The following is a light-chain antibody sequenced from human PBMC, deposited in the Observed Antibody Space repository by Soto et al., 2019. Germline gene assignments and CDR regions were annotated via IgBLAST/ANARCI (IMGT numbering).Light chain of an antibody. Sequence: PGERATLSCRASPSVTNFLAWYQQKPGQAPRLLIYGASTRATGIPARISGSGSGTEFTLTISSLQSEDFAVYYCQQYNNWPPITFGQGTRLEIK. CDR1: PSVTNF. V-gene: IGKV3-15*01. J-gene: IGKJ5*01. CDR3: QQYNNWPPIT. CDR2: GAS.